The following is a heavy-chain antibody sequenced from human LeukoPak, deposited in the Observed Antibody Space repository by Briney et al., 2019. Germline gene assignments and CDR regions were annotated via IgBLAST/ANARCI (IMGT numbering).Heavy chain of an antibody. CDR1: GYTFTGYY. CDR3: ARGELIRSGSYRRWFDP. J-gene: IGHJ5*02. Sequence: GASVKVSCKASGYTFTGYYMHWVRQAPGQGLEWMGWINPNSGGTNYAQKFQGRVTMTRDTSISTAYMELNRLRSDDTAVYYCARGELIRSGSYRRWFDPWGQGTLVTVSS. D-gene: IGHD1-26*01. CDR2: INPNSGGT. V-gene: IGHV1-2*02.